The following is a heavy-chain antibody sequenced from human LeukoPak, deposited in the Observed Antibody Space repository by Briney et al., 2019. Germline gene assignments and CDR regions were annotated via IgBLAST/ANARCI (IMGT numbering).Heavy chain of an antibody. CDR1: GYTFTGYY. V-gene: IGHV1-2*04. CDR3: VRESRGILNYFDF. J-gene: IGHJ4*02. D-gene: IGHD3-22*01. Sequence: ASVKVSCKASGYTFTGYYMHWVRQAPGQGLEWMGWINPNSGGTNYAQKFQGWVTMTRDTSISTAYMELSWLRSDDSAVYYCVRESRGILNYFDFWGQGTLVTVSS. CDR2: INPNSGGT.